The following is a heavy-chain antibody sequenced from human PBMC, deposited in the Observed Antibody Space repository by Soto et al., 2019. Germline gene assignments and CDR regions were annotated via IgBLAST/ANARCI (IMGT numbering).Heavy chain of an antibody. J-gene: IGHJ4*02. CDR1: GFSFTSYA. D-gene: IGHD2-15*01. Sequence: GGSLRLSCAASGFSFTSYAMNWVRQAPGKGLEWVSTISGSSGRAYYADSVKGRFTISRDTSKNKVYLQMNSLTVEDTAVYSCAKSVVAAADGGYFDCWGQGTLVTVSS. V-gene: IGHV3-23*01. CDR3: AKSVVAAADGGYFDC. CDR2: ISGSSGRA.